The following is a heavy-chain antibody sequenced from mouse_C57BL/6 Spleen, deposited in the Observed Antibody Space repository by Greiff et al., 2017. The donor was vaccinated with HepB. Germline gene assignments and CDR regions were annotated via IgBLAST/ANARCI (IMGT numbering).Heavy chain of an antibody. CDR3: ARGYYYGSSYDWYFDV. D-gene: IGHD1-1*01. Sequence: VQLQQSGAELARPGASVKLSCKASGYTFTSYGISWVKQRTGQGLEWIGEIYPRSGNTYYNEKFKGKATLTADKSSSTAYMELRSLTSEDSAVYCCARGYYYGSSYDWYFDVWGTGTTVTVSS. J-gene: IGHJ1*03. CDR2: IYPRSGNT. V-gene: IGHV1-81*01. CDR1: GYTFTSYG.